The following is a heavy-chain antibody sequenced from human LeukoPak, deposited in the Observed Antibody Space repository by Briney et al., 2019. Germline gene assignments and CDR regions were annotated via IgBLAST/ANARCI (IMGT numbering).Heavy chain of an antibody. J-gene: IGHJ4*02. V-gene: IGHV4-34*01. CDR3: ARQGLWFGER. CDR1: GGSFSGYY. Sequence: SETLSLTCAVYGGSFSGYYWSWIRQPPGKGLEWIGEINHSGSTNYNPSLKSRVTISVDTSKNQFSLKLSSVTAANTAVYYCARQGLWFGERWGQGTLVTVSS. D-gene: IGHD3-10*01. CDR2: INHSGST.